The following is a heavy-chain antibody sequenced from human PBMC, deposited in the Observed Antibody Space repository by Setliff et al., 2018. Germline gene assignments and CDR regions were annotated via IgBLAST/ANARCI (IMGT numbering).Heavy chain of an antibody. CDR3: ATSYLTLEAAFDV. V-gene: IGHV4-4*02. J-gene: IGHJ3*01. Sequence: PSETLSLTCAVSGGSISSSNWWSWVRQPPGKGLEWIGSILYSGGAHSNPSLNSRVSISVDTSKNQFSLRLRSVTAADTAFYYCATSYLTLEAAFDVWGQGTMVTVSS. CDR2: ILYSGGA. D-gene: IGHD1-1*01. CDR1: GGSISSSNW.